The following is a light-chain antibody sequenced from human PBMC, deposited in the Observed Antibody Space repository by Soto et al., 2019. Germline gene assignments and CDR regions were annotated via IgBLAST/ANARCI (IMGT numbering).Light chain of an antibody. V-gene: IGLV2-14*01. CDR2: EVS. Sequence: QSALTQPASVSGSPGQSITISCTGTSSDVGGYNYVSWYQQHPGKAPKLMIYEVSNRFSGSKSGNTASLTISGLQAEDEADYYCSSYTSSSTPYVFGTGTNVTVL. J-gene: IGLJ1*01. CDR3: SSYTSSSTPYV. CDR1: SSDVGGYNY.